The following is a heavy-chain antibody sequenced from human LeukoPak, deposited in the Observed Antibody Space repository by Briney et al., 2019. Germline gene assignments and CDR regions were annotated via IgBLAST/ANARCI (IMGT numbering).Heavy chain of an antibody. D-gene: IGHD5-12*01. CDR1: GGSISSSSYY. CDR2: IYYSAST. J-gene: IGHJ4*02. CDR3: ARVADIVATIFDY. V-gene: IGHV4-39*07. Sequence: SQTLSLTCTVSGGSISSSSYYWGWIRQPPGKGLEWIGSIYYSASTYYNPSLRSRVTISVDTSKNQFSLKLSSVTAADTAVYYCARVADIVATIFDYWGQGTLVTVSS.